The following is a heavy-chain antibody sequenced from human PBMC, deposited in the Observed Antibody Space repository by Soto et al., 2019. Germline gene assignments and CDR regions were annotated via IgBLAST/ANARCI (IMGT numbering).Heavy chain of an antibody. Sequence: PGGSLRLSCAASGFTFSDYYMSWIRQAPGKGLEWVSYISSSGSTIYYAGSVKGRFTISRDNAKNSLYLQMDSLRAEDTAVYYCARSFAPNYYDSSGYFDAFDIWGQGTMVTVSS. J-gene: IGHJ3*02. D-gene: IGHD3-22*01. V-gene: IGHV3-11*01. CDR2: ISSSGSTI. CDR3: ARSFAPNYYDSSGYFDAFDI. CDR1: GFTFSDYY.